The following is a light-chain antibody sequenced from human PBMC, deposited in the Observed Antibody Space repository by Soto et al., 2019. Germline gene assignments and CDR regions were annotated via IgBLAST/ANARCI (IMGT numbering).Light chain of an antibody. CDR3: QQYGSSPT. V-gene: IGKV3-20*01. Sequence: EIVLTQSPGTLSLSPGERATLSCRSSQSVSSNYLAWYQQKPDQAPRLVIYDVSGRATGIPDRFSGSGSRTDFTLIISRLEPEDFAVYYGQQYGSSPTFGQGTKVEIK. CDR1: QSVSSNY. J-gene: IGKJ1*01. CDR2: DVS.